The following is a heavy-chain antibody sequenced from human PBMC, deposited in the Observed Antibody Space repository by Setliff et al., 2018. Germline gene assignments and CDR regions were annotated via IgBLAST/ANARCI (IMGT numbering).Heavy chain of an antibody. J-gene: IGHJ3*02. CDR1: GFTFSYAW. CDR2: IKSKTDGGSI. V-gene: IGHV3-15*07. CDR3: TTDRAGCYGTTCFNAFEI. Sequence: GGSLRLSCAVSGFTFSYAWMHWVRQAPGKGPEWVGRIKSKTDGGSIDYAAPVKDRFTISRDDSKATLYLYMDSLKTEDTAVYYCTTDRAGCYGTTCFNAFEIWGHGTMVTV. D-gene: IGHD2-2*01.